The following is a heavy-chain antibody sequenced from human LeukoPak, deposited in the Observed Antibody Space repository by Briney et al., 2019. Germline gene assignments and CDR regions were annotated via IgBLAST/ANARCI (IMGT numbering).Heavy chain of an antibody. CDR1: GFTFSSYG. J-gene: IGHJ6*02. Sequence: PGGSLRLSCAVSGFTFSSYGMHWVRQAPGKGLEWVAFIRYDGSNKYYATSVKGRFTTSRANSKTTLYLQMNSLRAEDTAVYYCAKDPTYYYGSGHPDYYYGMDVWGQGTTVTVSS. V-gene: IGHV3-30*02. CDR3: AKDPTYYYGSGHPDYYYGMDV. D-gene: IGHD3-10*01. CDR2: IRYDGSNK.